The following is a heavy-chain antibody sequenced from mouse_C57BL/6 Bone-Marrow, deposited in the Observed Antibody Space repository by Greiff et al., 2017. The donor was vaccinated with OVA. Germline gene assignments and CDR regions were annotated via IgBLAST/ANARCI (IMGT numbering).Heavy chain of an antibody. CDR2: ISDGGSYT. Sequence: EVQGVESGGGLVKPGGSLKLSCAASGFTFSSYAMSWVRQTPEKRLEWVATISDGGSYTYYPDNVKGRFTISRDNAKNNLYLQMSHLKSEDTAMYYCARKSNYGYFDVWGTGTTVTVSS. V-gene: IGHV5-4*01. D-gene: IGHD1-3*01. CDR3: ARKSNYGYFDV. J-gene: IGHJ1*03. CDR1: GFTFSSYA.